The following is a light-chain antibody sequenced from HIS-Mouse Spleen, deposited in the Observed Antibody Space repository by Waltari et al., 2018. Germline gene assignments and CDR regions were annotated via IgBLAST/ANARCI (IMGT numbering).Light chain of an antibody. CDR3: CSYAVSSTWV. V-gene: IGLV2-23*01. CDR2: EGS. Sequence: SALTQPASVSGSPGQSITISCTGTSSDVGSYNLVSWYQQHPGKTPELMIYEGSKRPSGVSTRVSGSKSGTTASLTISGLQAEDEADYYCCSYAVSSTWVFGGGTKLTVL. CDR1: SSDVGSYNL. J-gene: IGLJ3*02.